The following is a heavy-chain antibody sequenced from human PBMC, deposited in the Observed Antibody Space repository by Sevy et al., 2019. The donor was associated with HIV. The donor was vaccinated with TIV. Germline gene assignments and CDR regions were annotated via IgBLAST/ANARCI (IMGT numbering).Heavy chain of an antibody. D-gene: IGHD3-10*01. V-gene: IGHV4-61*01. J-gene: IGHJ6*02. CDR3: ARLVVRGDIITFDYYYGMDV. CDR1: GGSVSSGSYY. CDR2: IYYSGRT. Sequence: SETLSLTCTVSGGSVSSGSYYWSWIRQPPGKGLEWIGYIYYSGRTNYNPSLKSRVTISVDTSKNQFSLKLSSVTAADTAVYYCARLVVRGDIITFDYYYGMDVWGQGTTVTVSS.